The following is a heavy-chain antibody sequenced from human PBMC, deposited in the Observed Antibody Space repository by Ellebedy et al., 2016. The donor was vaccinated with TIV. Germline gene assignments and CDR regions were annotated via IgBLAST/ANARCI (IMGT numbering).Heavy chain of an antibody. CDR2: IYSDGST. V-gene: IGHV3-53*01. D-gene: IGHD1-26*01. Sequence: PGGSLRLSCAASGFTVSSKHMSWVRQAPGTALEWVSIIYSDGSTSYADSVKGRFTISRDTSKNTLNLQMDSLGADDTAIYYCARTSSSGGFDYWGQGTLVTVSS. CDR3: ARTSSSGGFDY. J-gene: IGHJ4*02. CDR1: GFTVSSKH.